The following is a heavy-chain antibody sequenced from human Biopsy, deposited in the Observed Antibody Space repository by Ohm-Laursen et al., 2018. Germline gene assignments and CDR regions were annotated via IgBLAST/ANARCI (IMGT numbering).Heavy chain of an antibody. CDR2: ISCTGYT. V-gene: IGHV4-59*11. J-gene: IGHJ4*02. CDR1: GGSFTGHY. D-gene: IGHD4-23*01. Sequence: PPGTLSLTCTVSGGSFTGHYWSWIRQPPGKGLEWIGHISCTGYTSYNASLKSRVTISVDTSRNHFSLRLSSLTAADTAVYYCARGSNDFGGLYFPRWGQGTLLTVSS. CDR3: ARGSNDFGGLYFPR.